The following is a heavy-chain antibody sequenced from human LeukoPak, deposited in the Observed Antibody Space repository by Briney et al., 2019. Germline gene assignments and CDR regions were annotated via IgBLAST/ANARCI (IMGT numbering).Heavy chain of an antibody. CDR1: GFTFSIYG. V-gene: IGHV3-30*18. CDR2: ISHDAKND. D-gene: IGHD6-6*01. CDR3: AKDRPPVPLDH. J-gene: IGHJ4*02. Sequence: QSGGSLRLSCAASGFTFSIYGMHWVRQAPGKGLEWVVVISHDAKNDYFADSVKGRFTISRDNSKNTLYLQMNSPEPGDTAVYYCAKDRPPVPLDHWGQGILVTVSS.